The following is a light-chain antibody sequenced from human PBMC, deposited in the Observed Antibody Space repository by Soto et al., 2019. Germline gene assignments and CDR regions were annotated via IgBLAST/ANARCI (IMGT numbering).Light chain of an antibody. CDR3: QQSFSTPYT. CDR1: QTISTY. CDR2: DAS. V-gene: IGKV1-39*01. J-gene: IGKJ2*01. Sequence: DIQMTQSPSSLSASVGDRVMITCRASQTISTYLNWYQQKPGTAPKLLIYDASTLQSGVPSRFSGSGSGTDFTLTISNLQPEDFATFYCQQSFSTPYTFGQGTKVDIK.